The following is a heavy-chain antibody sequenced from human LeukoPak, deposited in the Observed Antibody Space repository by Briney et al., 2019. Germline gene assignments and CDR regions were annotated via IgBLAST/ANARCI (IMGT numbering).Heavy chain of an antibody. D-gene: IGHD1-1*01. V-gene: IGHV4-61*02. CDR3: AREEVQYYYYYYMDV. CDR1: GGSISSGSYY. CDR2: IYTSGST. J-gene: IGHJ6*03. Sequence: SQTLSLTXTVSGGSISSGSYYWSWIRQPAGKGLEWIGRIYTSGSTNYNPSLKSRVTISVDTSKNQFSLKLSSVTAADTAVYYCAREEVQYYYYYYMDVWGKGTTVTVSS.